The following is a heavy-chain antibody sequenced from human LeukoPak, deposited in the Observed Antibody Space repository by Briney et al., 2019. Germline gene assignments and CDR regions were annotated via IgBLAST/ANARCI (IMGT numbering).Heavy chain of an antibody. CDR1: GFTFSTYA. Sequence: PGGSLRLSCAASGFTFSTYAMSWVRQAPGKGLEWFSTISTDGGATIYADSVKGRLTISRDNSKNTLYLQMNSLRPEDTAVYYCAGRGPAAYIWGLGTMVTVSS. J-gene: IGHJ3*02. CDR3: AGRGPAAYI. CDR2: ISTDGGAT. V-gene: IGHV3-23*01. D-gene: IGHD2-2*01.